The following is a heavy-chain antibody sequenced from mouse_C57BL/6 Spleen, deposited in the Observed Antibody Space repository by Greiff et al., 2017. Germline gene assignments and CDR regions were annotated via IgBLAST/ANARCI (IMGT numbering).Heavy chain of an antibody. CDR1: GYTFTSYW. V-gene: IGHV1-55*01. D-gene: IGHD2-4*01. Sequence: QVQLKQPGAELVKPGASVKMSCKASGYTFTSYWITWVKQRPGQGLEWIGDIYPGSGSTNYNEKFKSKATLTVDTSSSTAYMQLSSLTSEDSAVYYCARGGGLRRGAMDYWGQGTSVTVSS. CDR3: ARGGGLRRGAMDY. CDR2: IYPGSGST. J-gene: IGHJ4*01.